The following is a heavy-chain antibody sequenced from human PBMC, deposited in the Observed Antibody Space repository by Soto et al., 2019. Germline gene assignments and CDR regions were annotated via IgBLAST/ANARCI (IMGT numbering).Heavy chain of an antibody. J-gene: IGHJ6*02. Sequence: QVQLVQSGAEVKKPGSSVKVSCKASGGTFSSYAISWVRQAPGQGLEWMGGIIPIFGTANYAQKFQGRVTITGDEATSTAYRELSSLRSEDTAVYYGARGAVVSPFYYYGMDVWGQGTTVTVSS. CDR3: ARGAVVSPFYYYGMDV. CDR1: GGTFSSYA. D-gene: IGHD2-15*01. V-gene: IGHV1-69*12. CDR2: IIPIFGTA.